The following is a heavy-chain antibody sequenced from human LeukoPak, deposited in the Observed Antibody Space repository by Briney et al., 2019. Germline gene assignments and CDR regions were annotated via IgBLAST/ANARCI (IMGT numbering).Heavy chain of an antibody. CDR1: GFTFSSYS. V-gene: IGHV3-21*01. J-gene: IGHJ4*02. D-gene: IGHD6-19*01. Sequence: GASLRLSCAASGFTFSSYSMNWVRQAPGKGLEWVSSISSSSSYIYYADSVKGRFTISRDNAKNSLYLQMNSLRAEDTAVYYCAREPGSGWYAWGQGTLVTVSS. CDR2: ISSSSSYI. CDR3: AREPGSGWYA.